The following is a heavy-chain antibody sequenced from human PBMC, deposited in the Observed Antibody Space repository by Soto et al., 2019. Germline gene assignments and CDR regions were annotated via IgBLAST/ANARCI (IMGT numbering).Heavy chain of an antibody. Sequence: WARQTPGKGLEWIGCIYYSGSTYYNPSLKSRVTISVDTSKNQFSLKLSSVTAADTAVYYCARQPYSHASDASDLWCHSTMFSVSS. J-gene: IGHJ3*01. V-gene: IGHV4-39*01. CDR2: IYYSGST. D-gene: IGHD2-21*01. CDR3: ARQPYSHASDASDL.